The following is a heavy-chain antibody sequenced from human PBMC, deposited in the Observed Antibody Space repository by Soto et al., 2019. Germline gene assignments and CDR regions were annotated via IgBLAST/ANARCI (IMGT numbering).Heavy chain of an antibody. CDR1: GFTFSSYA. D-gene: IGHD2-15*01. CDR3: ARAPWGVVVAANFQH. Sequence: GGSLRLSCAASGFTFSSYAMHWVRQAPGKGLEWVAVISYDGSNKYYADSVKGRFTISRDNSKNTLYLQMNSLRAEDTAVYYCARAPWGVVVAANFQHWRQGTLVTVPS. J-gene: IGHJ1*01. V-gene: IGHV3-30-3*01. CDR2: ISYDGSNK.